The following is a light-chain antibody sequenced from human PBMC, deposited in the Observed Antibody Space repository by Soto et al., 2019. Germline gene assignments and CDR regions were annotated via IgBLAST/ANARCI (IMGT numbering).Light chain of an antibody. CDR3: QQYKSVLGT. J-gene: IGKJ1*01. CDR2: KAS. CDR1: QGLXSW. V-gene: IGKV1-5*03. Sequence: IQLTQYASTLSASVGDRVTITCRASQGLXSWFAWYQQKPGKAPKMLXAKASSLERGGPSRFSGSGSVTEFTLTISSLHPYDFANYYFQQYKSVLGTFGQGTKVDI.